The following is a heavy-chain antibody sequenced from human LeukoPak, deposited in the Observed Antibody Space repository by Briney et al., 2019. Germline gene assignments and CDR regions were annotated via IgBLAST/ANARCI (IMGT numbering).Heavy chain of an antibody. Sequence: PGGSLRLSCAASGFTFSSYSMNWVRQAPGKGLEWVSSISSSSSYIYYADSVKGRFTISSDNAKNSLYLQMNSLRAEDTAVYYCARDAVSGSYYAIDYWGQGTLVTVSS. V-gene: IGHV3-21*01. CDR2: ISSSSSYI. D-gene: IGHD1-26*01. CDR3: ARDAVSGSYYAIDY. CDR1: GFTFSSYS. J-gene: IGHJ4*02.